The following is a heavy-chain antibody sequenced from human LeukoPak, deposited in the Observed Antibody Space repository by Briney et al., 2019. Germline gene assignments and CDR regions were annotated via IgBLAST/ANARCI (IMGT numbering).Heavy chain of an antibody. D-gene: IGHD2-21*01. J-gene: IGHJ3*02. CDR1: GFTFSNYA. V-gene: IGHV3-23*01. CDR2: ISGSGGST. CDR3: AEEGENYAFDI. Sequence: GGSLRLSCAASGFTFSNYAMTWVRQAPGKGLEWVSAISGSGGSTYYADSVKGRFTISRDNSKDTLYLQMNSLRAEDTAIYYCAEEGENYAFDIWGQGTMVTVSS.